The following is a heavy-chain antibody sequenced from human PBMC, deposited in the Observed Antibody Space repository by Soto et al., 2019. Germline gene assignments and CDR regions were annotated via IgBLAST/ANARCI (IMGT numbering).Heavy chain of an antibody. Sequence: QVLLQESGPGLVKPSETLSLTCTVSSGSISSYFLNWIRQAPGKGLEWIGYMYFNESTNYNPSLKSRVMMSLDTSKSLFSLKLNSVTAADTAIYYCARDHKEAFDIWGQGTLVIVSS. CDR2: MYFNEST. J-gene: IGHJ3*02. CDR1: SGSISSYF. CDR3: ARDHKEAFDI. V-gene: IGHV4-59*01.